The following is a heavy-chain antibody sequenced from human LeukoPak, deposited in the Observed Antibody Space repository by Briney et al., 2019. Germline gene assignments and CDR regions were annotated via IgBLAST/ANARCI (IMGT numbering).Heavy chain of an antibody. V-gene: IGHV4-39*02. CDR3: ARDSMVRGVKAGPAVDY. D-gene: IGHD3-10*01. J-gene: IGHJ4*02. CDR1: GGSISSSSYY. CDR2: IYYSGST. Sequence: SETLSLTCTVSGGSISSSSYYWGWIRQPPGKGLEWIGSIYYSGSTYYNPSLKGRVTISVDTSKNQFSLKLSSVTAADTAVYYCARDSMVRGVKAGPAVDYWGQGTLVTVSS.